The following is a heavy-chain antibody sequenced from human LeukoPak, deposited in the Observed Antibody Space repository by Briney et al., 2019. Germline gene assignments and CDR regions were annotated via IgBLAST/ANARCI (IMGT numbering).Heavy chain of an antibody. Sequence: GGSLRLSCAASGFTFSSYGMHWVRQAPGKGLEWAAVIWYDGSNKYYADSVKGRFTISRDNSKNTLYLQMNSLRAEDTAVYYCARDSSKAPLDYWGQGTLVTVSS. D-gene: IGHD6-6*01. CDR1: GFTFSSYG. J-gene: IGHJ4*02. CDR3: ARDSSKAPLDY. V-gene: IGHV3-33*08. CDR2: IWYDGSNK.